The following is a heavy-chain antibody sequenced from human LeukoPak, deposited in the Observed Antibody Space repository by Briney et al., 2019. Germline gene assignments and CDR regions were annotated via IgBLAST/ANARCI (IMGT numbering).Heavy chain of an antibody. Sequence: GLTLRLSCAASGFTFSTYGMHWVRQAPGKGLEWVAVVSFDSNNLYYADSVKGRFTISRDNSKNTLYLQMSSLRAEDTAVYYCTKDLPKITIFGALQHWGQGTLVTVSS. J-gene: IGHJ1*01. D-gene: IGHD3-3*01. V-gene: IGHV3-33*05. CDR2: VSFDSNNL. CDR1: GFTFSTYG. CDR3: TKDLPKITIFGALQH.